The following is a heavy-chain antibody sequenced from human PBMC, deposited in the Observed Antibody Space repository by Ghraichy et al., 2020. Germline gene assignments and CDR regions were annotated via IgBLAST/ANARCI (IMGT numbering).Heavy chain of an antibody. CDR1: GFTVSNYY. D-gene: IGHD5-24*01. CDR3: ARGDGYNFWDY. CDR2: IYIGGTT. J-gene: IGHJ4*02. Sequence: GGSLRLSCAASGFTVSNYYMSWVRQAPGKGLEWVSGIYIGGTTYYADSVRGRFTISRDNSKNTLSLQMNSLRAEDTAVYYCARGDGYNFWDYWGQGALVTGSS. V-gene: IGHV3-53*01.